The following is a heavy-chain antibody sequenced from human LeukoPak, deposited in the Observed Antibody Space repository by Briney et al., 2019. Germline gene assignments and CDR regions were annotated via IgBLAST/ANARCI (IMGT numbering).Heavy chain of an antibody. CDR2: ISGSGGST. D-gene: IGHD3-22*01. J-gene: IGHJ4*02. CDR1: GFTFSSFA. Sequence: PGGSLRLSCTAPGFTFSSFAISWVRQAPGKGLEWVSAISGSGGSTYYADSVKGRFTISRDNSKNTLYLQMNSLRAEDTAVYYCAAIYDSSGYYHDYWGQGTLVTVSS. V-gene: IGHV3-23*01. CDR3: AAIYDSSGYYHDY.